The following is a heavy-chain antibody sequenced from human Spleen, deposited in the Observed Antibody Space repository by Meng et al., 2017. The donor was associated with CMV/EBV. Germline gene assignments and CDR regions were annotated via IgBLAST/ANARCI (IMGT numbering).Heavy chain of an antibody. Sequence: GESLKISCTTSGFTFRNYAISWVRQAPGKGLEWVGFIRNTTYGGTTEHAASVKGRFSISRDDFRGIAYLQMNVLKSEDMAIYYCVRHAYGHYDSWGQGTLVTDSS. CDR3: VRHAYGHYDS. D-gene: IGHD3-10*01. CDR1: GFTFRNYA. CDR2: IRNTTYGGTT. J-gene: IGHJ4*02. V-gene: IGHV3-49*02.